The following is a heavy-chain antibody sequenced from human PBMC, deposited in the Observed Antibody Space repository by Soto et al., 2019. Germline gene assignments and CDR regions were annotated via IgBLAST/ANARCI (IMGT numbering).Heavy chain of an antibody. D-gene: IGHD3-3*02. CDR3: ARASLSMIYFDY. CDR1: GYTFTSYY. Sequence: ASVKVSCKASGYTFTSYYMHWVRQAPGQGLEWMGIINPSGGSTSYAQKFQGRVTMTRDTSTSTVYMELSSLRSEDTAVYYCARASLSMIYFDYWCPGPLVTASS. J-gene: IGHJ4*02. CDR2: INPSGGST. V-gene: IGHV1-46*03.